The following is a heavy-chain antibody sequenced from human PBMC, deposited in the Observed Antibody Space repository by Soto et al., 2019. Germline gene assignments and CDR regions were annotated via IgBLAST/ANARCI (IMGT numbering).Heavy chain of an antibody. Sequence: SLTLSCAATGFTFSGSALKRARKASGKGLEWVGRIRSKANSDATAYAASVKGRFTNSRDDSKNTAYLQMNSLKTEDTAVYDCTRPSGAYYYGMDVWGQGT. CDR3: TRPSGAYYYGMDV. CDR2: IRSKANSDAT. CDR1: GFTFSGSA. J-gene: IGHJ6*02. V-gene: IGHV3-73*01. D-gene: IGHD1-26*01.